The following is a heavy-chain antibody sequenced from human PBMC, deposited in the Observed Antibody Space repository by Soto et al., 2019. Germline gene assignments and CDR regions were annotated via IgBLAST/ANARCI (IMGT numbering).Heavy chain of an antibody. CDR2: IYYSGST. CDR3: ARERNYYDSSGYYDLWFDP. Sequence: SETLSLTCTVSGGSISSGGYYWSWIRQHPGEGLEWIGYIYYSGSTYYNPSLKSRVTISVDTSKNQFSLKLSSVTAADTAVYYCARERNYYDSSGYYDLWFDPWGQGTLVTVSS. D-gene: IGHD3-22*01. CDR1: GGSISSGGYY. V-gene: IGHV4-31*03. J-gene: IGHJ5*02.